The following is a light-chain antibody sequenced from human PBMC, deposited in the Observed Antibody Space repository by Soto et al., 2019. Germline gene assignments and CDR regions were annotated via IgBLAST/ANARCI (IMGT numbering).Light chain of an antibody. CDR2: SNA. J-gene: IGLJ7*01. CDR3: QSYDSSLTSYV. V-gene: IGLV1-40*01. Sequence: QSALTQPPSVSEAPGQRVTISCTGTSSDIGAGHDVHWYQQLPGAAPKLLIYSNAIRPSGVPDRFSGSKSGTSASLAITGLRAEDEADYYCQSYDSSLTSYVFGSGTQLTVL. CDR1: SSDIGAGHD.